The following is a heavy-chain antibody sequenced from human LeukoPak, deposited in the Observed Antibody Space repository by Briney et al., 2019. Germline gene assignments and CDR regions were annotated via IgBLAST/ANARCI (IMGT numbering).Heavy chain of an antibody. Sequence: GGSLRLSCAASGFTVITNYMSWVRQAPGKGLEWVSVIYSAGDTYYADSVKGRFTISRDNSKNTPYLQMNSLRAEDTAVYYCARYLTGWSSAFDIWGQGTMVTVSS. J-gene: IGHJ3*02. CDR2: IYSAGDT. CDR3: ARYLTGWSSAFDI. CDR1: GFTVITNY. V-gene: IGHV3-66*01. D-gene: IGHD6-19*01.